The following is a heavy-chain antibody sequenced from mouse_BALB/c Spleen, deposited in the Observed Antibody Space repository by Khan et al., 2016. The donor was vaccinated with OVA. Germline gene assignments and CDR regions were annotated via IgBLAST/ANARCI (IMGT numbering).Heavy chain of an antibody. CDR3: ARRNYFGYTFAY. CDR2: MSPGSGDT. CDR1: GYTFTDYY. J-gene: IGHJ3*01. V-gene: IGHV1-77*01. Sequence: QVQLQQPGAELARPGASVKLSCKASGYTFTDYYINWVKQRTGQGLEWIGEMSPGSGDTHYNEKFKGKATLTADKSSSTVYMQLSSLTAEASAVYFCARRNYFGYTFAYWGQGTLVTVSA. D-gene: IGHD1-2*01.